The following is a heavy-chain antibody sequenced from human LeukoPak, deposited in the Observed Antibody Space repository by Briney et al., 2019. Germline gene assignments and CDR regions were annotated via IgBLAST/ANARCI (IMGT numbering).Heavy chain of an antibody. V-gene: IGHV1-18*01. J-gene: IGHJ4*02. D-gene: IGHD6-19*01. CDR2: ISAYNSNT. Sequence: GASVKVSCKASGYTFTSYGISWVRQAPGQGLEWMGWISAYNSNTKYAQKNLQGRVTMTTDTSTSTAYMELRSLRSDDTAVYYCARDLRRDSSGWNSQAVLDYWGQGTLVTVSS. CDR3: ARDLRRDSSGWNSQAVLDY. CDR1: GYTFTSYG.